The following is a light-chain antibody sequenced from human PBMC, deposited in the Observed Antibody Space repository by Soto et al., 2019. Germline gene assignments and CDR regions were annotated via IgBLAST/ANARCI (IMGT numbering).Light chain of an antibody. CDR3: SSYTSSSPLE. V-gene: IGLV2-14*01. CDR2: DVS. J-gene: IGLJ2*01. CDR1: SSDIGGYNY. Sequence: QSALTQPASVSGSPGQSITISCTGTSSDIGGYNYVSWYQQHPGKAPKFMIYDVSNRPSGVSNRFSGSKSGNTASLTISGLQAEDEANYYCSSYTSSSPLEFGGGTKLTVL.